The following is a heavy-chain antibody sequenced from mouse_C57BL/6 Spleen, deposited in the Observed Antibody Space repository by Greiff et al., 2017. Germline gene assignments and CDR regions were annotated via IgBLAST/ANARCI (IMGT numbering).Heavy chain of an antibody. J-gene: IGHJ2*01. V-gene: IGHV5-4*01. CDR1: GFTFSRYA. Sequence: EVQLVESGGGLAKPGGSLKLSCAASGFTFSRYAMSWVRQTPEKRLEWVATISDGGSYTYYPDNVKGRFTISRDNAKNNLYLQMSHLKSEDTAMYYCAREGDGYFDYWGQGTTLTVSS. CDR3: AREGDGYFDY. CDR2: ISDGGSYT. D-gene: IGHD2-3*01.